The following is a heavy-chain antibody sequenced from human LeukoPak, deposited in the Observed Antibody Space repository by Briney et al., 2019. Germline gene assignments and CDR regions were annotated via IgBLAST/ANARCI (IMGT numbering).Heavy chain of an antibody. CDR1: GFXFSTYV. J-gene: IGHJ4*02. CDR3: ASGPPFLKYFEY. V-gene: IGHV3-23*01. D-gene: IGHD3-3*01. Sequence: GGSLRLSCAASGFXFSTYVMNWFRQAPGKGLEWVSTISVGAEYIFYADSVKGRFTISRDDSNNALYLQMHSLRAEDTAQYYCASGPPFLKYFEYWGQGTLVTVSS. CDR2: ISVGAEYI.